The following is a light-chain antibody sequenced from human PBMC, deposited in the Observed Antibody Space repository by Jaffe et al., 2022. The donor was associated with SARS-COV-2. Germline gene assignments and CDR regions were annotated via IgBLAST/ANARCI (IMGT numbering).Light chain of an antibody. CDR3: GAWDSSLNGPI. V-gene: IGLV1-44*01. J-gene: IGLJ2*01. CDR1: NSNIGNYA. Sequence: QSVLTQPPSASGTPGQRVTISCSGSNSNIGNYAVNWYQQLPGAAPRLLIYTNNQRPSGVPDRFSGSKSDTSASLAISGLQPEDAADYFCGAWDSSLNGPIFGGGTKLTVL. CDR2: TNN.